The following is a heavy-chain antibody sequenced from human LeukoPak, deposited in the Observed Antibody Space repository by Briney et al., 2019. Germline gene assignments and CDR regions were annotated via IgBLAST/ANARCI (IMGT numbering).Heavy chain of an antibody. CDR3: ASKKNGNHFDY. Sequence: SETLSLTCTVSGGSISSSSYHWDWIRRPPGKGLEWIGSIYYSGSTYYGPSLKSRVTMSVDASKNQLSLKLSSVTAADTAVYFCASKKNGNHFDYWGQGTLVTVSS. CDR1: GGSISSSSYH. V-gene: IGHV4-39*01. J-gene: IGHJ4*02. CDR2: IYYSGST.